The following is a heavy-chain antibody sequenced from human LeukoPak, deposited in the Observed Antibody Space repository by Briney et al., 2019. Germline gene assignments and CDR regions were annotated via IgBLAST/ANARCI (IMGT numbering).Heavy chain of an antibody. V-gene: IGHV3-30*04. CDR2: ISFDGTNK. J-gene: IGHJ4*02. Sequence: PGRSLRLSCTASGVPLSHYAMHWVRQAAGRGLELVAVISFDGTNKYYGDSVEGRFSVSGDNSKNTLYLQMNSLRPDDTAMYYCATDYGDYEPIDYWGQGTLVTVSS. D-gene: IGHD4-17*01. CDR1: GVPLSHYA. CDR3: ATDYGDYEPIDY.